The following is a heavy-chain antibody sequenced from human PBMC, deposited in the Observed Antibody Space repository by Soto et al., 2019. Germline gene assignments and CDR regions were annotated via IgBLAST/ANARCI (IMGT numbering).Heavy chain of an antibody. V-gene: IGHV1-69*13. J-gene: IGHJ4*02. CDR2: IIPIFGTA. Sequence: SVKVSCKASGGTFSSYAISWVRQAPGQGLEWMGGIIPIFGTANYAQKFQGRVTITADESTSTAYMELSSLRSEDTAVYYCARDSLLVPGYSYGYSGYWGQGTLVTVSS. D-gene: IGHD5-18*01. CDR1: GGTFSSYA. CDR3: ARDSLLVPGYSYGYSGY.